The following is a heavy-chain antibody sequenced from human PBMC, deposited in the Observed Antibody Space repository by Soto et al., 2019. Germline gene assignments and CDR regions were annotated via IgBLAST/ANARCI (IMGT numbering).Heavy chain of an antibody. CDR2: ISSSSSYI. V-gene: IGHV3-21*01. D-gene: IGHD3-10*01. CDR1: GFTFSSYS. J-gene: IGHJ4*02. CDR3: ARALLKHYGSGRTYYFAY. Sequence: EVQLVESGGGLVKPGGSLRLSCAASGFTFSSYSMNWVRQAPGKGLEWVSSISSSSSYIYYADSVKGRFTISRDNAKNLMFLQMNSRRAEDTAVYYCARALLKHYGSGRTYYFAYWGQGTMVTVSS.